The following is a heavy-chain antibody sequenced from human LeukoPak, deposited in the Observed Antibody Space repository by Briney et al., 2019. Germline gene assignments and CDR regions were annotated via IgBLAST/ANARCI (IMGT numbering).Heavy chain of an antibody. CDR3: AALRGVVVIAFHAFDI. Sequence: GGSLRLSCAASGFTFSSYSMNWVRQAPGKGLEWVSYISSSSRTIYYADSVKGRFTISRDNAKDSLYLQMNSLRAEDTAVYYCAALRGVVVIAFHAFDIWGQGTMVTVSS. D-gene: IGHD2-21*01. CDR1: GFTFSSYS. V-gene: IGHV3-48*01. J-gene: IGHJ3*02. CDR2: ISSSSRTI.